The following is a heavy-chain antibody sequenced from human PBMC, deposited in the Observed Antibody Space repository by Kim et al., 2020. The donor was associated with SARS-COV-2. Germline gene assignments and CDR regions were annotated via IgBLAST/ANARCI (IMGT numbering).Heavy chain of an antibody. Sequence: GGSLRLSCAASGFTFSSYSMNWVRQAPGKGLEWVSSISSSSSYIYYADSVKGRFTISRDNAKNSLYLQMNSLRAEDTAVYYCARDRGYDYVWRSYREFDYWGPGALVTVS. CDR3: ARDRGYDYVWRSYREFDY. V-gene: IGHV3-21*01. CDR1: GFTFSSYS. J-gene: IGHJ4*03. CDR2: ISSSSSYI. D-gene: IGHD3-16*02.